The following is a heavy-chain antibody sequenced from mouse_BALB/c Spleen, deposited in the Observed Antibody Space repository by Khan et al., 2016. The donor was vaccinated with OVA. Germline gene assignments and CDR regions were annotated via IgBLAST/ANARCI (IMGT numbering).Heavy chain of an antibody. CDR3: ARGEDYYGSRGAWFAY. CDR1: GYTFTSYN. J-gene: IGHJ3*01. CDR2: IYPGNGDT. D-gene: IGHD1-1*01. V-gene: IGHV1-12*01. Sequence: QVQLQQPGAELVKPGASVKMSCKASGYTFTSYNMHWVKQTPGQGLEWIGAIYPGNGDTSYTQKFKGKATLTADKSSSTAYMQLSSLTSEDSAVYYGARGEDYYGSRGAWFAYWGQGTLVTVSA.